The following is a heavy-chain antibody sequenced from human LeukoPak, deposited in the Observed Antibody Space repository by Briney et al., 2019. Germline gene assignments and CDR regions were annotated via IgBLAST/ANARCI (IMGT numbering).Heavy chain of an antibody. CDR2: ISAYNGNT. CDR1: GYTFTNFG. Sequence: GASVKVSCKASGYTFTNFGFSWVRQAPGQGLEWMGWISAYNGNTNYAQKLQGRVTMTTDTSTSTAYMELRSLRSDDTAVYYCARDDPLSAFWSGPPAHYYYYGMDVWGQGTTVTVSS. CDR3: ARDDPLSAFWSGPPAHYYYYGMDV. J-gene: IGHJ6*02. D-gene: IGHD3-3*01. V-gene: IGHV1-18*01.